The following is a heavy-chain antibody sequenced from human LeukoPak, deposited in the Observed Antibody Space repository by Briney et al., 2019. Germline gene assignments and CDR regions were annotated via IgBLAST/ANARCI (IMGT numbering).Heavy chain of an antibody. V-gene: IGHV4-59*08. CDR2: ISYRGST. Sequence: SETLSLTCTVSGGSINKHYWSWIRQTPGKGLEWIDYISYRGSTNYNPSLKSRVTISVDTSNNQFSLRLSSVTAADTAMYYCATNAGPAALDAIDIWGQGTIVTVSS. J-gene: IGHJ3*02. CDR1: GGSINKHY. CDR3: ATNAGPAALDAIDI. D-gene: IGHD2-2*01.